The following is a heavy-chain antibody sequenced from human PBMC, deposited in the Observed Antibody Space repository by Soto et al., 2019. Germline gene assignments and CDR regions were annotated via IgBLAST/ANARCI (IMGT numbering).Heavy chain of an antibody. V-gene: IGHV3-23*04. J-gene: IGHJ4*02. D-gene: IGHD3-22*01. CDR1: GFTVSSNY. CDR2: ISGSGGST. Sequence: EVQLVESGGGLIQPGGSLRLSCAASGFTVSSNYMSWVRQAPGKGLEWVSAISGSGGSTYYADSVKGRFTISRDNSKNTLYLQMNSLRAEDTAVYYCAKIKGIVVVTYFDYWGQGTLVTVSS. CDR3: AKIKGIVVVTYFDY.